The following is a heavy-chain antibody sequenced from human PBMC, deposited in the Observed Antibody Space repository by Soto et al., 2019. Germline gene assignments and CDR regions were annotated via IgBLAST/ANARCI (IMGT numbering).Heavy chain of an antibody. CDR1: GGTFSSYA. Sequence: QVQLVQCGAEVKKPGSSVKVSCKASGGTFSSYAISWVRQAPGQGLEWMGGIIPIFGTANYAQKFQGRVTITANKSTSTAYMELSSLRSEDTAVYYCARTYSYGQYYYYYYGMDVWGQGTTVTVSS. D-gene: IGHD5-18*01. J-gene: IGHJ6*02. CDR3: ARTYSYGQYYYYYYGMDV. CDR2: IIPIFGTA. V-gene: IGHV1-69*06.